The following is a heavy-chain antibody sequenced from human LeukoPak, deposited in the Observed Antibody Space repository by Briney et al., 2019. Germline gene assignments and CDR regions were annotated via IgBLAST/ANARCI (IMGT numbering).Heavy chain of an antibody. CDR1: GFTFNNFA. Sequence: GGSLRLSCTASGFTFNNFAMSWVRQAPGKGLEWVSGISGSAVSTFYADSVKGRFTISRDNSKTTLYLHMDSLRVEDTAAYYCAKDQTVAVAGPFDNWGQGTLVTVS. J-gene: IGHJ4*02. D-gene: IGHD6-19*01. CDR3: AKDQTVAVAGPFDN. V-gene: IGHV3-23*01. CDR2: ISGSAVST.